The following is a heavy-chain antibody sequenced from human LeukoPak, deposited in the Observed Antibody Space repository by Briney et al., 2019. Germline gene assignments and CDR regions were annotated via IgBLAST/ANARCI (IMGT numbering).Heavy chain of an antibody. V-gene: IGHV4-38-2*02. CDR2: IHHSGNT. Sequence: PSETLSLTCTVPSYSISSGYYWGWIRQPPGKGLEWIGSIHHSGNTYYNPSLKSRVIISIDTSKNQFSLNVRSVTAADTAVYYCARVPHGETIFGVVLYWFDPWGQGTLVTVYS. CDR1: SYSISSGYY. CDR3: ARVPHGETIFGVVLYWFDP. D-gene: IGHD3-3*01. J-gene: IGHJ5*02.